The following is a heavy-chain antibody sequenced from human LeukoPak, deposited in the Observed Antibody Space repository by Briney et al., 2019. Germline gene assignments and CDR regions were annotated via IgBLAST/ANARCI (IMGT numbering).Heavy chain of an antibody. CDR3: ARVTLTSANFDY. J-gene: IGHJ4*02. Sequence: GGSLRLSCAASGLSFSNYAMYWVRQAQGKGLEWVAAIGGTGGNIFYRDSVKGRFTISRDNAKNSLYLQMNSLRAEDTAMYYCARVTLTSANFDYWGQGTLVTVSS. CDR2: IGGTGGNI. CDR1: GLSFSNYA. V-gene: IGHV3-21*04.